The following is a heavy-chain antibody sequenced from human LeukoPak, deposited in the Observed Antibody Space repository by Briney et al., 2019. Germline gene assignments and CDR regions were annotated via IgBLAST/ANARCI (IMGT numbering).Heavy chain of an antibody. D-gene: IGHD2-2*02. V-gene: IGHV3-74*01. Sequence: GGSLRLSCAASGFTFSSYWMHWVRQAPGKGLVWVSRINSDGSSTSYADSVKGRFTISRDNAKNTLYLQMNSLRAEDTAVYYCARALVYCSSTSCYSQPFDCWGQGTLVTVSS. CDR1: GFTFSSYW. J-gene: IGHJ4*02. CDR2: INSDGSST. CDR3: ARALVYCSSTSCYSQPFDC.